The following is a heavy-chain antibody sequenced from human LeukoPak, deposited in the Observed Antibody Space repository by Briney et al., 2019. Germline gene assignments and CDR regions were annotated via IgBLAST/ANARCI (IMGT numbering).Heavy chain of an antibody. J-gene: IGHJ4*02. Sequence: SGPTLVKPTQTLTLTCTFSGFSLSTSGVGVGWIRQPPGKALEWLALIYWNDDKRYSPSLKSRLTITKDTSKNQVVLTMTNMDPVDTATYYCAHLSGGYLTLDYWGQGTLVTVSS. CDR3: AHLSGGYLTLDY. V-gene: IGHV2-5*01. CDR2: IYWNDDK. CDR1: GFSLSTSGVG. D-gene: IGHD1-26*01.